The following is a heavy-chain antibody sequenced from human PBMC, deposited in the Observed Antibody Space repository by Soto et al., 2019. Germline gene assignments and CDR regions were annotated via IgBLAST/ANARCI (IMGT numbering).Heavy chain of an antibody. D-gene: IGHD6-13*01. CDR2: IWYDGSNK. J-gene: IGHJ4*02. CDR1: GFTFSSYG. Sequence: QVQLVESGGGVVQPGRSLRLSCAASGFTFSSYGMHWVRQAPGKGLEWVAVIWYDGSNKSYAESVKGRFTISRDNSKNTLYLQMNRLRAEATAVYYCEREFFGYSSSWQGSDYWGQGTLVTGSS. V-gene: IGHV3-33*01. CDR3: EREFFGYSSSWQGSDY.